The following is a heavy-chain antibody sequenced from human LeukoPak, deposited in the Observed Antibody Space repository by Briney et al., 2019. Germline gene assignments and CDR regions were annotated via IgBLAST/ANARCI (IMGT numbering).Heavy chain of an antibody. V-gene: IGHV4-59*01. Sequence: SETLSLTCTVSGGSISSYYWSWIRQPPGKGLEWIGYIYYSGSTNYNPSLKSRVTISVDTSKNQFSLKLSSVTAADTAVYYCARDIYGDSGFDYWGRGTLVTVSS. J-gene: IGHJ4*02. CDR2: IYYSGST. D-gene: IGHD4-17*01. CDR3: ARDIYGDSGFDY. CDR1: GGSISSYY.